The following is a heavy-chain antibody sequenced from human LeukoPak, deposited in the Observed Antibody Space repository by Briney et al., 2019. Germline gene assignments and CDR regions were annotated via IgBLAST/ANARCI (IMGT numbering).Heavy chain of an antibody. CDR1: GYSFTSYW. CDR3: ARRRAYCGDKLPCYFDY. D-gene: IGHD2-21*01. Sequence: GESLKISCKGSGYSFTSYWIGWVRQMPGKGLEWMGIIYPGDSDTRYSPSFQGQVTISADKSISTAYLQWSSLKASDTAMYYCARRRAYCGDKLPCYFDYWGQGTLVTVSS. V-gene: IGHV5-51*01. J-gene: IGHJ4*02. CDR2: IYPGDSDT.